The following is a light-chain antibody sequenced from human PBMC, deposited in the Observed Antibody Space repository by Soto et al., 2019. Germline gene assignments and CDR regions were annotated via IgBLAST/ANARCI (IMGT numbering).Light chain of an antibody. CDR3: QQYNVWPLT. CDR2: VAS. Sequence: EIVMTQSPATLSVSPGERATLSCRASQSVSRNLARYQQKPGKTPKLLIYVASTRATGIPAWFSGSGSGTEFTLTISSLQSEDFAVYYCQQYNVWPLTFGGGTKVEFK. CDR1: QSVSRN. J-gene: IGKJ4*01. V-gene: IGKV3-15*01.